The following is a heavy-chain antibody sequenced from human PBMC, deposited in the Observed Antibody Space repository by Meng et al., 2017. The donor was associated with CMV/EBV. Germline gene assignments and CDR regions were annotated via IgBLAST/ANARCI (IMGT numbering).Heavy chain of an antibody. Sequence: QVQPGEPGAEVKSPGASVKVSCQTSGYSFSDHYMHWVRQAPGQGLEWMGWIYPNRGGTHYAQKFQDRVTMTRDTSISTVYMELSRLTSDDTAVYYCVRDHNWGPDYWGQGTLVTVSS. J-gene: IGHJ4*02. CDR2: IYPNRGGT. V-gene: IGHV1-2*02. CDR3: VRDHNWGPDY. CDR1: GYSFSDHY. D-gene: IGHD1-1*01.